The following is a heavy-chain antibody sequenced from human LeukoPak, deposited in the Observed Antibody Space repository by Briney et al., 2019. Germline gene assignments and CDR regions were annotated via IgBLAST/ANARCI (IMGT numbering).Heavy chain of an antibody. CDR2: IHHRGNI. D-gene: IGHD3-10*01. CDR3: ARSDYYASGADC. CDR1: DYSISSGYF. V-gene: IGHV4-38-2*01. J-gene: IGHJ4*02. Sequence: SETLSLTCAVSDYSISSGYFWGWMRQPPGKGLEWIGSIHHRGNIYYNPSLKSRVTISVDTSRNQFSLKLSSTTAADTAMYYCARSDYYASGADCWGQGILVTVSS.